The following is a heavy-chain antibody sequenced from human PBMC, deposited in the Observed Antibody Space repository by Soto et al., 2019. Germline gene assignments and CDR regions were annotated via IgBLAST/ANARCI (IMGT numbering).Heavy chain of an antibody. CDR2: FDPEEGKM. J-gene: IGHJ1*01. V-gene: IGHV1-24*01. Sequence: ASVKVSCKASGYSLNELCMHWVRQPPGKGLEWIGGFDPEEGKMIYAQNFQGRVTMTEDTSTDTAYMELNSLTSEDTAIYYCATDLGVALAPLSILYFQQWGQGTVVTVSS. D-gene: IGHD3-10*01. CDR1: GYSLNELC. CDR3: ATDLGVALAPLSILYFQQ.